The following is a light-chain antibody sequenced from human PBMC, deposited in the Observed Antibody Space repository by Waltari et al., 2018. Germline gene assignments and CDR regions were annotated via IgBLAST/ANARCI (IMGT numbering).Light chain of an antibody. J-gene: IGLJ2*01. CDR3: QSYDSSLSGVV. CDR2: AHT. Sequence: QSVLTQPPSVSGAPGQRVTMSCTGSSSNIGAGYDVHWYRHLPGTAPKLLIYAHTRRPAGVPDRFSGSKSCTSASLAITGLQTEDEADYYCQSYDSSLSGVVVGGGTKLTVL. V-gene: IGLV1-40*01. CDR1: SSNIGAGYD.